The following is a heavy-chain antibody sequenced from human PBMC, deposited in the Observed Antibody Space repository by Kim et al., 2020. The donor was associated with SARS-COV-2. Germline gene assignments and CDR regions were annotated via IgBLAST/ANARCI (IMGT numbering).Heavy chain of an antibody. CDR1: GFTFSSYG. J-gene: IGHJ6*02. CDR2: ISYDGSNK. Sequence: GGSLRLSCAASGFTFSSYGMHWVRQAPGKGLEWVAVISYDGSNKYYADSVKGRFTISRDNSKNTLYLQMNSLRAEDTAVYYCANWLPGPHIVDYRGGYYYGMDVCGQGTTVTVSS. CDR3: ANWLPGPHIVDYRGGYYYGMDV. D-gene: IGHD2-15*01. V-gene: IGHV3-30*18.